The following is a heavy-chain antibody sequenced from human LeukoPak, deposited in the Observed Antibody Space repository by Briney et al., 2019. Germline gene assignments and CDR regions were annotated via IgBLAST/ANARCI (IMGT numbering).Heavy chain of an antibody. CDR2: MNPNSGNT. CDR3: ARDYGSGSYYSYYYYYYYMDV. J-gene: IGHJ6*03. Sequence: ASVKVSCKASGYTFTSYDINWVRQATGQGLEWMGWMNPNSGNTGYAQKFQGRVTMTRNTSISTAHMELSSLRSEDTAVYYCARDYGSGSYYSYYYYYYYMDVWGKGTTVTVSS. V-gene: IGHV1-8*01. D-gene: IGHD3-10*01. CDR1: GYTFTSYD.